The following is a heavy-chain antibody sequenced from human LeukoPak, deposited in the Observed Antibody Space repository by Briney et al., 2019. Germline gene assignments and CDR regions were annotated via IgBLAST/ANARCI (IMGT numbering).Heavy chain of an antibody. D-gene: IGHD3-10*01. CDR2: LYTSGST. CDR3: AIWFGELSGQ. V-gene: IGHV3-53*01. J-gene: IGHJ4*02. Sequence: GGSLRLSCAASGFTVSGNYMNWVRQAPGKGLEWVSILYTSGSTYSADSVRGRFTISRDNSRNTVYLQMNSLRVEDTAVYHCAIWFGELSGQWGQGTLVTVSS. CDR1: GFTVSGNY.